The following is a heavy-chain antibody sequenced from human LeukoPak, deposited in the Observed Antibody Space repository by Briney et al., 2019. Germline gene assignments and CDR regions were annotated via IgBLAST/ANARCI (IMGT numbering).Heavy chain of an antibody. D-gene: IGHD1-26*01. CDR3: ARDSGSGSNDY. Sequence: ASVKVSCKASGYTFTSYAIHWVRQAPGQRLEWMGWISAGNGNTKYSQNFQGRVTFISNTSATTAFMELSSLRSEDAAVYYCARDSGSGSNDYWGQGALVTVSS. V-gene: IGHV1-3*01. CDR2: ISAGNGNT. J-gene: IGHJ4*02. CDR1: GYTFTSYA.